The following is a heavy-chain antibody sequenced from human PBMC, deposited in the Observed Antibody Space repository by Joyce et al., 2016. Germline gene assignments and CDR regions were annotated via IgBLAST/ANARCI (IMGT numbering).Heavy chain of an antibody. Sequence: QVQLQESGPGQVKPSQTLSLTCTVSGGSINSIDSYWTWIRQTPGEGLEWLGYIYYTGNTYYNPSLKSRLTISIDTSKNQFSLELTSVTAADTALYFCARDVIPPASYYGLDVWGQGAPVTVSS. CDR2: IYYTGNT. V-gene: IGHV4-30-4*01. J-gene: IGHJ6*02. D-gene: IGHD2-2*01. CDR1: GGSINSIDSY. CDR3: ARDVIPPASYYGLDV.